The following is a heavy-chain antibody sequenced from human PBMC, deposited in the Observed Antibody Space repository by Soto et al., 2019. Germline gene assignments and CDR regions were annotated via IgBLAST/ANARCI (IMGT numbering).Heavy chain of an antibody. CDR1: GFTSSSHV. V-gene: IGHV3-23*01. D-gene: IGHD2-15*01. CDR3: AKDRRGAYCSGGICYSPDY. CDR2: ISGTGGT. Sequence: EVQLWESGGGLVQPGGSLRLSCAVSGFTSSSHVMSWVRQAPGKGLEWVSAISGTGGTYYADSVKGRFTISRDNSKNALYLQMNNLRDEDTAVYYCAKDRRGAYCSGGICYSPDYWGQGTLVIASS. J-gene: IGHJ4*02.